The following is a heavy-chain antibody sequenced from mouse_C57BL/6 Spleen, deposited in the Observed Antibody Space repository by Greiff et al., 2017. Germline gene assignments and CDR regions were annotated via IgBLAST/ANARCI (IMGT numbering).Heavy chain of an antibody. J-gene: IGHJ3*01. V-gene: IGHV1-26*01. Sequence: EVQLQQSGPELVKPGASVKISCKASGYTFTDYYMNWVKQSHGKSLEWIGDINPNNGGTSYNQKFKGKATLTVDKSSSTAYMELRSLTSEDSAVFYCASKGSYYDYDATLGFAYWGKGTLVTVSA. D-gene: IGHD2-4*01. CDR2: INPNNGGT. CDR3: ASKGSYYDYDATLGFAY. CDR1: GYTFTDYY.